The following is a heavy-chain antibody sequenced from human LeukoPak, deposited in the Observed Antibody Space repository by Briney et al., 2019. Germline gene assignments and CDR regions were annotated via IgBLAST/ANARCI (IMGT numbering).Heavy chain of an antibody. D-gene: IGHD6-19*01. V-gene: IGHV3-30*18. CDR3: AKDHSSGWYSGGFDY. J-gene: IGHJ4*02. CDR1: GFTFSSYG. Sequence: GGSLRLSCAASGFTFSSYGMHWVRQAPGKGLEWVAVISYDGSNKYYADSVKGRFTISRDNSKNTLYLQMNSLRAEDTAVYYCAKDHSSGWYSGGFDYWGQGTLVTASS. CDR2: ISYDGSNK.